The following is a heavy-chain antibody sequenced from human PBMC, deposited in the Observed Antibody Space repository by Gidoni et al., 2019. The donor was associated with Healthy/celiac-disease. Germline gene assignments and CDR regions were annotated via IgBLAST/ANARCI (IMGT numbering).Heavy chain of an antibody. D-gene: IGHD5-12*01. CDR2: IIPIFGTA. CDR1: GGTFSSYA. Sequence: QVQLVQSGAEVKKPGSSVKVSCKASGGTFSSYAISWVRQAPGQGLEWMGGIIPIFGTANYAQKFQGRVTITADKSTTYMELNSLRSEDTAVYYCARGAGYSGYDAFDYWGQGTLVTVSS. J-gene: IGHJ4*02. CDR3: ARGAGYSGYDAFDY. V-gene: IGHV1-69*06.